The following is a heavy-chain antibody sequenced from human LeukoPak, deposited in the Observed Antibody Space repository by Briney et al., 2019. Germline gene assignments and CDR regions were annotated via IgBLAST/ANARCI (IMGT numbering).Heavy chain of an antibody. J-gene: IGHJ6*03. CDR1: GFTFDDYG. V-gene: IGHV3-20*01. Sequence: GGSLRLSCAASGFTFDDYGMSWVRQAPGKGLEWVSGINWNGGSTGYADSVKGRFTISRDNAKNSLYLQMNSLRAEDTALYHCARDAGGHLLAPMDVWGKGTTVTVSS. D-gene: IGHD2-15*01. CDR3: ARDAGGHLLAPMDV. CDR2: INWNGGST.